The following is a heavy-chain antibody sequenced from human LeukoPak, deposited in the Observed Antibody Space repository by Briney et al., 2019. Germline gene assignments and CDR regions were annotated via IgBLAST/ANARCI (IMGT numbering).Heavy chain of an antibody. CDR1: GFTFSSYS. CDR3: ARASGYYGSGSYYNQDY. Sequence: GGSLRLSCAASGFTFSSYSMNWVRQAPGKGLEWVSYISSSSSTIYYADSVKGRFTISRDNAKNSLYLQMNSLRAEDTAVYYCARASGYYGSGSYYNQDYWGQGTLVTVSS. J-gene: IGHJ4*02. D-gene: IGHD3-10*01. V-gene: IGHV3-48*01. CDR2: ISSSSSTI.